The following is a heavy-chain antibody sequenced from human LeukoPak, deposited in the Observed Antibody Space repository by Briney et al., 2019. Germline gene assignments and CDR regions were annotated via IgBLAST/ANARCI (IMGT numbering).Heavy chain of an antibody. V-gene: IGHV3-7*03. Sequence: GGSLRLSCAASGFTFSGFSMSWVRQSPTKGLEWVANIKQDGSERYYVDSVKGRFTISRDNAKNSLYLQMNSLRAEDTAVYYCARDRRYSSSWNFDYWGQGTLVTVSS. CDR2: IKQDGSER. J-gene: IGHJ4*02. CDR1: GFTFSGFS. CDR3: ARDRRYSSSWNFDY. D-gene: IGHD6-13*01.